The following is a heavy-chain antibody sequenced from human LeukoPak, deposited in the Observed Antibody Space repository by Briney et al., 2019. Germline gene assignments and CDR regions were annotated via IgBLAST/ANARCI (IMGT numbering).Heavy chain of an antibody. J-gene: IGHJ4*02. V-gene: IGHV3-72*01. CDR2: AKNKADSYTI. Sequence: PGGSLRLSCAASGFTFSDHYMDWVRQAPGKGLEWVGRAKNKADSYTIEYAASVRGRFTTSRDDSKNSLYLQMNSLKTEDTAVYYCVKDSSFWTFDYWGQGTLVTVSS. CDR1: GFTFSDHY. CDR3: VKDSSFWTFDY. D-gene: IGHD6-6*01.